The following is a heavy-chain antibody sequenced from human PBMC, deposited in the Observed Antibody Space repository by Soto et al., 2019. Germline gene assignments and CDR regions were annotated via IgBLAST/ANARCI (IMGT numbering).Heavy chain of an antibody. CDR3: ARRLDYSSGTYD. V-gene: IGHV4-39*01. CDR2: IYYSGST. D-gene: IGHD6-19*01. J-gene: IGHJ4*02. Sequence: SETLSLTCTVSGGSISSSSYYWGWIRQPPGKGLEWIGSIYYSGSTYYNPSLKSRVTISVDTSKNQFSLKLSSVTAADTAVYYCARRLDYSSGTYDWGQGTLVTVSS. CDR1: GGSISSSSYY.